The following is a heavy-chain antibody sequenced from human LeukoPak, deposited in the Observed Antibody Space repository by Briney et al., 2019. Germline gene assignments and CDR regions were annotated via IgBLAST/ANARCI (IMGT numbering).Heavy chain of an antibody. CDR3: ARDLGVYYDSSGYD. D-gene: IGHD3-22*01. CDR1: GFTFSSYS. Sequence: GGSLRLSCAASGFTFSSYSMHWVRQAPGKGLEWVSSISSSSSYIYYADSVKGRFTISRDNAKNSLYLQMNSLRAEDTAVYYCARDLGVYYDSSGYDWGQGTLVTVSS. V-gene: IGHV3-21*01. J-gene: IGHJ4*02. CDR2: ISSSSSYI.